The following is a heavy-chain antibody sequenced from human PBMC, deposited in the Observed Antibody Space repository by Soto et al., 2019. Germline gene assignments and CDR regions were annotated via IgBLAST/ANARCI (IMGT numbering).Heavy chain of an antibody. CDR2: ISPSGSNT. J-gene: IGHJ3*02. V-gene: IGHV3-23*01. D-gene: IGHD3-3*01. CDR3: AKARELDRRPRDGFDI. CDR1: GFTFSSHA. Sequence: EVQVLESGGGLVQPGGTLRLSCAASGFTFSSHAMNWVRQAPGKGLEWVSGISPSGSNTYYADSVKGRFTLSRDNSKNTLYLQMKSLRAEDTAVYYCAKARELDRRPRDGFDIWGQGTAVTVSS.